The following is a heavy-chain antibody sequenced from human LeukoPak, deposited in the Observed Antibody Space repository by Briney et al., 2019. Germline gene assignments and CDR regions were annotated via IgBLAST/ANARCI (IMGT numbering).Heavy chain of an antibody. CDR2: ISGSGGST. V-gene: IGHV3-23*01. CDR3: AKGYCSGGSCYYFDY. J-gene: IGHJ4*02. CDR1: GFTFSSYA. Sequence: GGSLRLSCAASGFTFSSYAMSWVRQGPGKGLEWVSAISGSGGSTYYADSVKGRFTISRDNSKNTLYLQMNSLRAEDTAVYYCAKGYCSGGSCYYFDYWGQGTLVTVSS. D-gene: IGHD2-15*01.